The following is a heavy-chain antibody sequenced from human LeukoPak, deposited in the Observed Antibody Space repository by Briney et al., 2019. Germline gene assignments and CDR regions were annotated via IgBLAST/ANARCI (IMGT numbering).Heavy chain of an antibody. CDR3: ARGNGDYPDY. J-gene: IGHJ4*02. CDR2: INPNSGAT. Sequence: ASLKVSCKASGYTFTGYYIHWVRQAPGQGLEWMGSINPNSGATKYAQNFQGRVTMTRDTSISTAYMELSRLRSEDTAVYYCARGNGDYPDYWGQGTLVTVS. CDR1: GYTFTGYY. D-gene: IGHD4-17*01. V-gene: IGHV1-2*02.